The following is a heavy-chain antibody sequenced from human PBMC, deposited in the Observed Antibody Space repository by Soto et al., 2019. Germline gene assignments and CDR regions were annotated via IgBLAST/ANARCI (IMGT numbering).Heavy chain of an antibody. D-gene: IGHD4-17*01. J-gene: IGHJ4*02. CDR1: GGSISSGGYY. V-gene: IGHV4-31*03. CDR2: IYYSGST. CDR3: AREKAYGGVDY. Sequence: SETLSLTCTVSGGSISSGGYYWSWIRQHPGKGLEWIGYIYYSGSTYYNPSLKSRVTISVDTSKNQFSLKLSSVTAADTAAYYCAREKAYGGVDYWGQGTLVTVSS.